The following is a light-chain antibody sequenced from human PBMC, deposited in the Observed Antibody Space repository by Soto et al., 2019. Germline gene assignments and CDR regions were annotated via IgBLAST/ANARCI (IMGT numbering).Light chain of an antibody. J-gene: IGLJ3*02. Sequence: QSVLTQPRSVSGSPGQSVTISCTGTSSDVGGYIFVSWYQQQPGKAPKFIIYNVNKRPSGVPDRFSGSKSGNTASLTISGPQAQDEADYYCCSYAGSYSWVFGGGTKVTV. V-gene: IGLV2-11*01. CDR3: CSYAGSYSWV. CDR1: SSDVGGYIF. CDR2: NVN.